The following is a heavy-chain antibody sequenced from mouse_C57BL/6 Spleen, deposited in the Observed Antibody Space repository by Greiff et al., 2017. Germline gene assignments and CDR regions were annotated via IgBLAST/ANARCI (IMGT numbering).Heavy chain of an antibody. CDR3: ARGAMVRAMDY. J-gene: IGHJ4*01. CDR1: GYTFTSYW. CDR2: IYPNSGGT. V-gene: IGHV1-72*01. D-gene: IGHD2-2*01. Sequence: QVQLQQPGAELVKPGASVKLSCKASGYTFTSYWMHWVKQRPGRGLEWIGRIYPNSGGTKYNEKFKSKATLTVDKPSSTAYMQLSSLTSEDSAVYYCARGAMVRAMDYWGQGTSVTVSS.